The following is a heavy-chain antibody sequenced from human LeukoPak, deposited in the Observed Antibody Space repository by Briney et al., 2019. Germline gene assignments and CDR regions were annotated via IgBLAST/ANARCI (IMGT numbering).Heavy chain of an antibody. CDR1: GDSISSSNYY. J-gene: IGHJ1*01. D-gene: IGHD4-23*01. CDR3: ARPEGDYGAKARKMVYFHH. V-gene: IGHV4-39*01. Sequence: KPSETLSLTCTVSGDSISSSNYYWGWIRQPPGKGLEWIGTIYISGSTDYNPSLQSRVTISVDTSKNQFSLKLSSVTAADTAVYYCARPEGDYGAKARKMVYFHHWGQGTLVTVSS. CDR2: IYISGST.